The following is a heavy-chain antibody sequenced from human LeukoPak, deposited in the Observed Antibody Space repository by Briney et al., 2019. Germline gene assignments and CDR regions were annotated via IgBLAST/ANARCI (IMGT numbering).Heavy chain of an antibody. V-gene: IGHV4-4*07. D-gene: IGHD1-26*01. CDR2: MYISGST. CDR1: GVSVTNYY. J-gene: IGHJ4*02. CDR3: ARDYLVGAPLDS. Sequence: SSETLTLTCTISGVSVTNYYWAWIRQPAGKGLEWIGRMYISGSTNYNPSLKSRVTISIDKTKNQFSLRLNSVTAADTAVYFCARDYLVGAPLDSWGQGTLVTVSP.